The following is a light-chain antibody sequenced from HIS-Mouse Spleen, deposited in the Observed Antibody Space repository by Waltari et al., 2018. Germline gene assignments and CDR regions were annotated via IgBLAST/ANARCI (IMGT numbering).Light chain of an antibody. CDR2: EDS. CDR1: ALPNKY. Sequence: SYELTPPPSVSVSPGTTARITCSGDALPNKYAYLYQQKSGQAPVLVIYEDSKRPSGIPERFSGSSSGTMATLTISGAQVEDEADYYCYSTDSSGNHRVFGGGTKLTVL. J-gene: IGLJ2*01. CDR3: YSTDSSGNHRV. V-gene: IGLV3-10*01.